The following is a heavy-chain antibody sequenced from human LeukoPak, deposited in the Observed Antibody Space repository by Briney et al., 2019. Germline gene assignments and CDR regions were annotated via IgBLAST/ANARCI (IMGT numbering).Heavy chain of an antibody. CDR3: AMLYYYGSGSYFDF. D-gene: IGHD3-10*01. CDR1: GGSISSSSYY. Sequence: SETLSLTCTVSGGSISSSSYYWGWIRQPPGKGLEWIGSIYYSGSTYYNPSLKSRVTISVDTSKNQFSLKLSSVTAADTAVYYCAMLYYYGSGSYFDFWGQGTMVTVSS. CDR2: IYYSGST. J-gene: IGHJ3*01. V-gene: IGHV4-39*01.